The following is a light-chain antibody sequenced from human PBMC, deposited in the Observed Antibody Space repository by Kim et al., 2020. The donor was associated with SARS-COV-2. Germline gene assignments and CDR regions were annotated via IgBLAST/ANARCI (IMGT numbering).Light chain of an antibody. CDR3: QEYSTYPYT. V-gene: IGKV1D-16*02. CDR1: QGISNW. CDR2: AAS. Sequence: SACVGDRGTITCRARQGISNWLAWYQQKPGKAPKSRIYAASSLQSGVPSRFSGSGSVTDVTLTVSSLQPEDFPTYYCQEYSTYPYTFGQGTTLEI. J-gene: IGKJ2*01.